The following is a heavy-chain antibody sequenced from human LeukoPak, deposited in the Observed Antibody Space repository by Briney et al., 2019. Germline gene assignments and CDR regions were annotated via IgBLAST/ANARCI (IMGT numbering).Heavy chain of an antibody. J-gene: IGHJ6*03. CDR1: GGSISSSS. V-gene: IGHV4-4*09. D-gene: IGHD2-15*01. CDR3: ARRVVSAKFRNLLYYYMDV. Sequence: SETLSLTCTVSGGSISSSSWSWMRQSPGKCLESIGYISNNGKAKYKSSFEGRVTMSVDTSKSQFSLNLSSVTAADTAVYYCARRVVSAKFRNLLYYYMDVWGKGTTVIVS. CDR2: ISNNGKA.